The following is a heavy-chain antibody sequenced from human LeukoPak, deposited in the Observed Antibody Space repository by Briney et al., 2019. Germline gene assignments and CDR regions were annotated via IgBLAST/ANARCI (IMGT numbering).Heavy chain of an antibody. V-gene: IGHV1-69-2*01. Sequence: ASVKISCKVSGYTFTDYYMHWVQQAPRKGLEWMGLVDPEDGETIYAEKFQGRVTITADTSTDTAYMELSSLRSEDTAVYYCATSGALWFGESWGQGTLVTVSS. CDR3: ATSGALWFGES. J-gene: IGHJ4*02. D-gene: IGHD3-10*01. CDR2: VDPEDGET. CDR1: GYTFTDYY.